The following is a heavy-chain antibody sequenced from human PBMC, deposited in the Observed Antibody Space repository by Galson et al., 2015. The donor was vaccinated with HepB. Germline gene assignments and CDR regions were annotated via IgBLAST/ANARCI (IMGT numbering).Heavy chain of an antibody. CDR2: IKQDGSEK. Sequence: SLRLSCAASGFTFSNHWMSWVRQAPGKGLEWVAYIKQDGSEKAYVDSVKGRFTISRDNAKNSLYLQMNSLRAEDTAVYYCAKGSWSLYDAFDIWGQGTMVPVSS. J-gene: IGHJ3*02. V-gene: IGHV3-7*03. CDR1: GFTFSNHW. CDR3: AKGSWSLYDAFDI.